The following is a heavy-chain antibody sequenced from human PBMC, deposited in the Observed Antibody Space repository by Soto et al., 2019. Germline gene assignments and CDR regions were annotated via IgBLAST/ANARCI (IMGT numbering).Heavy chain of an antibody. V-gene: IGHV1-3*01. D-gene: IGHD2-2*01. CDR1: GYIFMNYA. CDR2: INAGNGDT. Sequence: QVQLVQSGAEVKRPGASVKVSCKASGYIFMNYAVHWVRQAPGQSLEWVGWINAGNGDTKYSQRFQGRVTITRDTSARTTYIELGSQGLEDTAVSYCARVPRYSYDIVAVPAVMFDDWFDPWGQGTLVTVSS. J-gene: IGHJ5*02. CDR3: ARVPRYSYDIVAVPAVMFDDWFDP.